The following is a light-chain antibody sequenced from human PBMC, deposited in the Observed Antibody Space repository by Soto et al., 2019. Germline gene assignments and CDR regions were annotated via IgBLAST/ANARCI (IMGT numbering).Light chain of an antibody. CDR1: SSDVGGYNF. V-gene: IGLV2-14*01. CDR2: EVS. CDR3: GSYSSTTTREV. Sequence: LTQPASVSGSPGQSITISCTGASSDVGGYNFVSWYQHHPGTPPKLIIYEVSHRPSGVSHRFSGSKSANTASLTISGLQVEDEADYFCGSYSSTTTREVFGTGTKVTVL. J-gene: IGLJ1*01.